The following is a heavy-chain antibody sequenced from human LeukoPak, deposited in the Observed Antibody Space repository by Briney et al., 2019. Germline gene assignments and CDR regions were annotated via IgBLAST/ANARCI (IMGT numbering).Heavy chain of an antibody. J-gene: IGHJ4*02. CDR1: GYTFTGYY. V-gene: IGHV1-2*06. D-gene: IGHD2-15*01. CDR2: INPNSGGT. CDR3: ASICSGGSCYTRNFDY. Sequence: ATVKVSCKASGYTFTGYYMHWVRQAPGQGLEWMGRINPNSGGTNFAQKFQGRVTMTRDTSISTAYMELSRLRSDDTAVYYCASICSGGSCYTRNFDYWGQGTLVTVS.